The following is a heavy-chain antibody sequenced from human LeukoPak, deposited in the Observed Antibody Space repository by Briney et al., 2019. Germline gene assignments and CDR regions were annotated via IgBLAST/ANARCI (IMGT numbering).Heavy chain of an antibody. CDR1: GFTFSSSA. CDR3: AKQLGYCSDGSCYFPY. V-gene: IGHV3-23*01. D-gene: IGHD2-15*01. J-gene: IGHJ4*02. CDR2: ISNNGGYT. Sequence: GGSLRLSCAASGFTFSSSAMSWVRQAPGKGLEWVSAISNNGGYTYYADSVQGRFTISRDNSKSTLCLQMNSLRAEDTAVYYCAKQLGYCSDGSCYFPYWGQGTLVTASS.